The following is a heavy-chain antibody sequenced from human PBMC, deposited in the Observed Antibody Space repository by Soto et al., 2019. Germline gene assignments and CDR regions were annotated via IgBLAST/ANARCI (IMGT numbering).Heavy chain of an antibody. J-gene: IGHJ4*02. CDR3: ARRYDFWSGSKVDY. D-gene: IGHD3-3*01. Sequence: KTSETLSLTCTVSGGSISSSSYYWGWIRQPPGKGLEWIGSIYYSGSTYYNPSLKSRVTISVDTSKNQFSLKLSSVTAADTAVYYCARRYDFWSGSKVDYWGQGTLVTVSS. V-gene: IGHV4-39*01. CDR2: IYYSGST. CDR1: GGSISSSSYY.